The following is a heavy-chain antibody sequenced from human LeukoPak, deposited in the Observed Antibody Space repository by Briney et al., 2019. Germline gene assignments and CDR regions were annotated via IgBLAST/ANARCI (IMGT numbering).Heavy chain of an antibody. J-gene: IGHJ4*02. CDR2: INPSGGST. CDR1: GYTFTSYY. CDR3: ARHSGWYYFDY. D-gene: IGHD6-19*01. Sequence: ASVKVSCKASGYTFTSYYMHWVRQAPGQGLEWMGIINPSGGSTSYAQKFQGRVTMTRDMSTSTVYMELSSLRSEDTAVYYCARHSGWYYFDYWSQGTLVTVSS. V-gene: IGHV1-46*01.